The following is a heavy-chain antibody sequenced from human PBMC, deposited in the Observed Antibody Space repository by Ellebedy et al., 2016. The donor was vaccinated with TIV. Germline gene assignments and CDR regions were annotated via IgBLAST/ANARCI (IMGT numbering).Heavy chain of an antibody. CDR3: ARGPLWTRTGDY. J-gene: IGHJ4*02. Sequence: AASVKVSCKASGYSFTSHGISWVRQAPGQGLQWMGWISAYNGDTNHAQKFQGRVTMTTDTSTSTAYMELRSLRSDDTAVYYCARGPLWTRTGDYWGQGTLVTVSS. CDR1: GYSFTSHG. D-gene: IGHD3-16*01. CDR2: ISAYNGDT. V-gene: IGHV1-18*01.